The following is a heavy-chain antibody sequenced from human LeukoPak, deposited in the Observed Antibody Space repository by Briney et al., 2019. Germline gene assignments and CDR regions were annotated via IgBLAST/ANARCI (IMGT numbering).Heavy chain of an antibody. Sequence: ASVKVSCKASGYTFTSYFMHWVRQAPGQGLEWMGIINPSGGSTNYAQKFQGRVTMTRDTSTSTVYMELSRLRSEDTAVYYCARGDHVRIYAESAFDIWGQGTKVTVSS. CDR1: GYTFTSYF. D-gene: IGHD3-3*01. J-gene: IGHJ3*02. CDR3: ARGDHVRIYAESAFDI. CDR2: INPSGGST. V-gene: IGHV1-46*01.